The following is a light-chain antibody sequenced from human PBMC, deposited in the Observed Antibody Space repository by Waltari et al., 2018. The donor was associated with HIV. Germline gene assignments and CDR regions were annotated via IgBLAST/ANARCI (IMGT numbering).Light chain of an antibody. CDR1: QDISTY. CDR2: GAS. J-gene: IGKJ3*01. Sequence: AIRMTQSPSSISASTGDRVTITCRASQDISTYLAWYQQRPGKAPKHLISGASTLQSEVPSRFSGSGSGTDVNLNISCLQSEDFTTYYCQQSHSFPCTFGPGTTVDIK. CDR3: QQSHSFPCT. V-gene: IGKV1-8*01.